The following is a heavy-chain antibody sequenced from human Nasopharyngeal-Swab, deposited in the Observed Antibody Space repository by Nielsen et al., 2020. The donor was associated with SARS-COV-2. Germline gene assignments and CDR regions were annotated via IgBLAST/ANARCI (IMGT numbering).Heavy chain of an antibody. CDR1: GGSVSGSS. D-gene: IGHD2-21*01. CDR3: ARGGLSYYYYPLDV. CDR2: LTHDGST. J-gene: IGHJ6*02. V-gene: IGHV4-34*01. Sequence: SETLSLTCGVYGGSVSGSSGSWIRQPPGRGLEWIGDLTHDGSTTYNASFRGRSAITSDRSSNQVSLRVNSMTAADSALYFCARGGLSYYYYPLDVWGQGTTVTVSS.